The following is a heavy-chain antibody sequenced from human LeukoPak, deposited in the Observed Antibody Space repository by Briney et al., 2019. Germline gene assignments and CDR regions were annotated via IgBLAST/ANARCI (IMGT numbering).Heavy chain of an antibody. V-gene: IGHV3-74*01. CDR1: GFTFSNYW. CDR2: IDNDGSDT. J-gene: IGHJ3*02. CDR3: ARAGFHLGFDT. Sequence: GGSLRLSCAASGFTFSNYWMHWIRQAPGKGLAWVSRIDNDGSDTIFADSVKGRFTISRDNAKNTLYLQMNSLRAEDTAVYCWARAGFHLGFDTWGQGTMVTVS.